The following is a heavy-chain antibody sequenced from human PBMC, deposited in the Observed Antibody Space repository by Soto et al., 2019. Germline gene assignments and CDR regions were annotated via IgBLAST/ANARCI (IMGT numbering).Heavy chain of an antibody. CDR2: IDSDGSST. CDR1: GFTFSSYW. CDR3: ASAVTMVLPPHYFDY. V-gene: IGHV3-74*01. D-gene: IGHD3-10*01. Sequence: HPGGSLRLSCAASGFTFSSYWMHWVRQAPGKGLVWVSRIDSDGSSTSYADSVKGRFTISRDNAKNTLYLQMNSLRAEDMAVYYCASAVTMVLPPHYFDYWGRGTLVTVSS. J-gene: IGHJ4*02.